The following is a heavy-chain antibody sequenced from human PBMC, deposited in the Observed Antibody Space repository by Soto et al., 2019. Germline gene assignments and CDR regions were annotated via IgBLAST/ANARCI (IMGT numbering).Heavy chain of an antibody. Sequence: SETLSLTCTVSGGSISSSDYYWSWVRQPPGKGLEWIGYIYYSGSAYYNPSLKSRVTMSVDTSKNQFPLRLNSVTAADTAVYYCARTYQILINWLDPWGQGTLVTVSS. CDR2: IYYSGSA. J-gene: IGHJ5*02. D-gene: IGHD2-2*01. CDR1: GGSISSSDYY. V-gene: IGHV4-30-4*01. CDR3: ARTYQILINWLDP.